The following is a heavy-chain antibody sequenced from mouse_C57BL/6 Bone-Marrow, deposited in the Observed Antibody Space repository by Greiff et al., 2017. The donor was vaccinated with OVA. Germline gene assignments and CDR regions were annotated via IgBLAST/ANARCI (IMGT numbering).Heavy chain of an antibody. D-gene: IGHD1-1*01. J-gene: IGHJ1*03. CDR1: GYTFTSYW. V-gene: IGHV1-52*01. CDR3: ARLIPTGRYFDV. Sequence: QVQLQQPGAELVRPGSSVKLSCKASGYTFTSYWMHWVKQRPIQGLEWIGNIDPSDSETHYNQKFKDKATLTVDKSSSTAYMQLSSLTSEDSAVYYCARLIPTGRYFDVWGTGTTVTVSS. CDR2: IDPSDSET.